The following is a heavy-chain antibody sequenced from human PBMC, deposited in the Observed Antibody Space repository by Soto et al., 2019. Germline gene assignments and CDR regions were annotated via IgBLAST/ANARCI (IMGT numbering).Heavy chain of an antibody. CDR2: IYYSGST. CDR1: GGSISSYY. Sequence: SETLSLTCTVAGGSISSYYWSWIRQPPGKGLEWIGYIYYSGSTNYNPSLKSRVTISVDTSKNQFSLKLSSVTAADTAVYYCAREVVVVAATPVRDWFDPWGQGTLVTVSS. V-gene: IGHV4-59*12. D-gene: IGHD2-15*01. CDR3: AREVVVVAATPVRDWFDP. J-gene: IGHJ5*02.